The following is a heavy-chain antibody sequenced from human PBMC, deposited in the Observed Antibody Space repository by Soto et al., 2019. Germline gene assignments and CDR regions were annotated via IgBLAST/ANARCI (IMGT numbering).Heavy chain of an antibody. D-gene: IGHD2-8*01. CDR3: AKNGQPPYYYYGMDV. V-gene: IGHV1-18*01. Sequence: QGQLVQSGAEVKKPGASVKVSCKASGYTFTRYGISWVRQAPGQGLEWMGWISGYNGDTKYAQKFQVRGTMTIDTSTTTTYMELRSLPSDDTDVYYCAKNGQPPYYYYGMDVWGQGTTVTVSS. CDR1: GYTFTRYG. CDR2: ISGYNGDT. J-gene: IGHJ6*02.